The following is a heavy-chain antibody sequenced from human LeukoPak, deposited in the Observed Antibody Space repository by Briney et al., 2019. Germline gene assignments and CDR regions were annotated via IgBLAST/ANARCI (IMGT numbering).Heavy chain of an antibody. CDR3: ARDSPGYYYGMDV. J-gene: IGHJ6*02. Sequence: PSQTLSLTCTVSGGSISSGDYYWSWIRQPPGKGLEWIGYIYYRGSTYYNPSLKSRVTISVDTSKNQFSLKLSSVTAADTAVYYCARDSPGYYYGMDVWGQGTTVTVSS. V-gene: IGHV4-30-4*01. CDR2: IYYRGST. CDR1: GGSISSGDYY.